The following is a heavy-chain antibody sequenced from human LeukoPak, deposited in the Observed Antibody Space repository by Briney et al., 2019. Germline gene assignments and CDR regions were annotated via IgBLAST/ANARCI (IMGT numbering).Heavy chain of an antibody. CDR1: GYTFTSYG. CDR3: ARDHIAVAGNAAFDI. D-gene: IGHD6-19*01. V-gene: IGHV1-18*01. CDR2: ISAYNGNT. J-gene: IGHJ3*02. Sequence: ASVKVSCKASGYTFTSYGISWVRQAPGQGLEWVGWISAYNGNTNYAQKLQGRVTMTTDTSTSTAYMELRSLRSDDTAVYYCARDHIAVAGNAAFDIWGQGTMVTVSS.